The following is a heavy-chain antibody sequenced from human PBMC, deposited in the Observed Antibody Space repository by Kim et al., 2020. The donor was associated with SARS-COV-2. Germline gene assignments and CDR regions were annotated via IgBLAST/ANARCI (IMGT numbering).Heavy chain of an antibody. CDR2: ISSSSSYT. CDR1: GFTFSDYY. V-gene: IGHV3-11*06. J-gene: IGHJ4*02. CDR3: ARAFGEGGSEDRNYFDY. Sequence: GGSLRLSCAASGFTFSDYYMSWIRQAPGKGLEWVSYISSSSSYTNYADSVKGRFTISRDNAKNSLYLQMNSLRAEDTAVYYCARAFGEGGSEDRNYFDYWGQGTLVTVSS. D-gene: IGHD3-10*01.